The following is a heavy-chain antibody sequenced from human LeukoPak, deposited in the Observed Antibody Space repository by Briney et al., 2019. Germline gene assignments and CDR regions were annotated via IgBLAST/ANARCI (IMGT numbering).Heavy chain of an antibody. V-gene: IGHV4-30-4*07. CDR2: IYHSGST. J-gene: IGHJ5*02. CDR1: GGSISSGGYS. D-gene: IGHD3-10*01. Sequence: MTSETLSLTCAVSGGSISSGGYSWSWIRQPPGKGLEWIGYIYHSGSTYYNPSPKSRVTISVDTSKNQLSLKLSSVTAADTAVYYCARESNYYGSGTGWFGPWGQGTLVTVSS. CDR3: ARESNYYGSGTGWFGP.